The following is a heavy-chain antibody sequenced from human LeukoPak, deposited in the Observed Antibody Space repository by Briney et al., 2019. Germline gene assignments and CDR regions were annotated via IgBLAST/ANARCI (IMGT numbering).Heavy chain of an antibody. CDR1: GGSISSGDYY. J-gene: IGHJ4*02. CDR2: IYYSGST. CDR3: AIVQTAVGLRFDY. Sequence: SQTLSLTCTVSGGSISSGDYYWSWIRQPPGKGLEWIGYIYYSGSTYYNPSLKSRVTISVDTSKNQFSLKLSSVTAADTAVYYCAIVQTAVGLRFDYWGQGTLVTVSS. V-gene: IGHV4-30-4*01. D-gene: IGHD2-15*01.